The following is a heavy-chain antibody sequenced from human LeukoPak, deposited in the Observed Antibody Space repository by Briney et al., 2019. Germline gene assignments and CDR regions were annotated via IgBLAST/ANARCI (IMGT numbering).Heavy chain of an antibody. CDR3: ATPEGLTGDWDNGDY. CDR2: IIPIFGTA. V-gene: IGHV1-69*13. J-gene: IGHJ4*02. D-gene: IGHD7-27*01. CDR1: GGTFSSYA. Sequence: SVKVSCKASGGTFSSYAISWVRQAPGQGLEWMGGIIPIFGTANYAQKFQGRVTITADESTSTAYMELSSLRSEDTAVYYCATPEGLTGDWDNGDYWGQGTLVTVSS.